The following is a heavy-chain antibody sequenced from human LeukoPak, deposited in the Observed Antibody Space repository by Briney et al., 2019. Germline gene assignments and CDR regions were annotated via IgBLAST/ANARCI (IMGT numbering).Heavy chain of an antibody. CDR3: ARRLGTYPSNWFDP. D-gene: IGHD7-27*01. Sequence: GGSLRLSCAASGFTFSCYAMHWVRQAPGKGLEWVAVISYDGSNKYYADSVKGRFTISRDNSKNTLYLQMNSLRAEDTAVYYCARRLGTYPSNWFDPWGQGTLVTVSS. V-gene: IGHV3-30-3*01. J-gene: IGHJ5*02. CDR1: GFTFSCYA. CDR2: ISYDGSNK.